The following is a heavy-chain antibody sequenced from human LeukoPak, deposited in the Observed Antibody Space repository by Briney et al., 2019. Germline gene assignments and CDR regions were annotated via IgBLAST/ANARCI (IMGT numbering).Heavy chain of an antibody. CDR2: ISSSSTI. CDR1: GFTFSSYS. CDR3: ARRYIRDY. J-gene: IGHJ4*02. D-gene: IGHD5-18*01. Sequence: GGPLRLSCAASGFTFSSYSMNWVRQAPGKGLEWVSYISSSSTIYYADSVKGRFTISRDNAKNSLYLQMNSLRAEDTAVYYCARRYIRDYWGQGTLVTVSS. V-gene: IGHV3-48*01.